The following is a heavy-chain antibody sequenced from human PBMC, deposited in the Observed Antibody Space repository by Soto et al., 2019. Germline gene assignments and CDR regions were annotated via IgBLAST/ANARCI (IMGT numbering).Heavy chain of an antibody. CDR3: IQSRCGGDCLQSYASYYYYGMDV. D-gene: IGHD2-21*02. Sequence: SGPTLVNPTQTLTLTCTFSAFSLSTGGVGVGWIRQPPGKALEWLALIYWDDDKRYSPSLRGRLTITKDTSKNQVVLTMTNMDTVDTATYYCIQSRCGGDCLQSYASYYYYGMDVWGQGTTVTVSS. V-gene: IGHV2-5*02. CDR2: IYWDDDK. J-gene: IGHJ6*02. CDR1: AFSLSTGGVG.